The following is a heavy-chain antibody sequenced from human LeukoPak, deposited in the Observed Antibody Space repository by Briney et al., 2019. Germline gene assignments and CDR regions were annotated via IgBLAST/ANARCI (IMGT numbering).Heavy chain of an antibody. Sequence: SETLSLTCAVYGGSFSGYYWSWIRQPPGKGLEWIGEINHSGSTNYNPSLKSRVTISVDTSKNQLSLKLSSVTAADTAVYYCASLSDSSGYYRDFDYWGQGTLVTVSS. D-gene: IGHD3-22*01. CDR3: ASLSDSSGYYRDFDY. J-gene: IGHJ4*02. CDR2: INHSGST. V-gene: IGHV4-34*01. CDR1: GGSFSGYY.